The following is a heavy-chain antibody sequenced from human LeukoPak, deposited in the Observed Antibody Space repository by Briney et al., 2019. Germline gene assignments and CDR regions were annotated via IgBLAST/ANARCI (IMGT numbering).Heavy chain of an antibody. V-gene: IGHV4-61*05. CDR2: VYYTGST. CDR1: GGSIRSSYYY. D-gene: IGHD6-19*01. Sequence: ASETLSLTCTVSGGSIRSSYYYWGWIRQPPGKGLEWIGHVYYTGSTNFNPSLKSRVTISVDTSMNQFFLKLNSVAAADTAVYYCARSAGWLKGAVFDVWGQGTVVTVSS. CDR3: ARSAGWLKGAVFDV. J-gene: IGHJ3*01.